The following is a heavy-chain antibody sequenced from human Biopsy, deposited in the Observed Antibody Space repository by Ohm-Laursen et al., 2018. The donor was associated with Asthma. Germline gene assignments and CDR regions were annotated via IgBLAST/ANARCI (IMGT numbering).Heavy chain of an antibody. D-gene: IGHD3-22*01. CDR1: GFSFSNFG. CDR2: IYSGGTS. Sequence: SLRLSCAASGFSFSNFGMHWVRQAPGKRLEWVSVIYSGGTSHTADSVRGRFTISRDYSKNTSYLQMHSLRAEDTAVYYCARGDSSNWSHYYFDYWGQGTLVTVSS. V-gene: IGHV3-NL1*01. J-gene: IGHJ4*02. CDR3: ARGDSSNWSHYYFDY.